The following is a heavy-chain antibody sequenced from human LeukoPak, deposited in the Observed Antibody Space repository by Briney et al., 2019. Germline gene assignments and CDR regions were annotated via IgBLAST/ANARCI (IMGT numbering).Heavy chain of an antibody. CDR2: IYSGGST. CDR3: ARVAIFGVVTRSDAFDI. Sequence: GGSLRLSCAASGFTVSSNYMSWVRQAPGKGLEWVSVIYSGGSTYYADSVKGRFTISRDNSKNTLYLQMNSLRAEDTAVYYCARVAIFGVVTRSDAFDIWGQGTMVTVSS. V-gene: IGHV3-66*02. D-gene: IGHD3-3*01. CDR1: GFTVSSNY. J-gene: IGHJ3*02.